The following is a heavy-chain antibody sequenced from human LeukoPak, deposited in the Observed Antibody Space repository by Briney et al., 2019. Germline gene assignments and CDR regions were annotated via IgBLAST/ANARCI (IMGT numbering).Heavy chain of an antibody. Sequence: KCGESLKIPCKGSGYSFTSYWISWVRQMPGKGLEWMGRIDPSDSYTNYSPSFQGHVTISADKSISTAYLQWSSLKASDTAMYYCARFVEAAAPDWFDPWGQGTLVTVSS. J-gene: IGHJ5*02. CDR3: ARFVEAAAPDWFDP. CDR1: GYSFTSYW. D-gene: IGHD6-13*01. V-gene: IGHV5-10-1*01. CDR2: IDPSDSYT.